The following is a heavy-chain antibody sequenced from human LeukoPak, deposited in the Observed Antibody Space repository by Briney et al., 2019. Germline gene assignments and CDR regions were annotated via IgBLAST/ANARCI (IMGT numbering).Heavy chain of an antibody. CDR1: GFTFSSYS. Sequence: PGGSLRLSCAASGFTFSSYSMNWVRQAPGKGLEWVSSISSSSSYIYYADSVKGRFTISRDNARNSLYLQMNSLRAEDTAVYYCARGDEYYYYMDVWGKGTTVTVSS. J-gene: IGHJ6*03. V-gene: IGHV3-21*01. CDR3: ARGDEYYYYMDV. CDR2: ISSSSSYI.